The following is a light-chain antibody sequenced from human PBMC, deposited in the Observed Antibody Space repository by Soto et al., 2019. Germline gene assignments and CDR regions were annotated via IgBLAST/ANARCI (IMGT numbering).Light chain of an antibody. V-gene: IGKV3-15*01. J-gene: IGKJ1*01. CDR2: DAS. CDR3: QQYNNWPPWT. Sequence: EIVMTHSPATLSVSPGESATLSCRASQRISRNLAWYQQKPGQAPRLLIYDASTRATAIPAGFSGSGSETEFTLTISSLQSEDSAVYYCQQYNNWPPWTFGQGTKVDIK. CDR1: QRISRN.